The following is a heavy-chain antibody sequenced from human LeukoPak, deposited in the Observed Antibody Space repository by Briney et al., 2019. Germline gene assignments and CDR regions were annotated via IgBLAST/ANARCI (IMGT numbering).Heavy chain of an antibody. Sequence: SETLSLTCTVSGGSISSSSYYWGWIRQPPGKGLEWIGSIYYSGSTYYNPSLKSRVTISVDTSKNQFSLKLSSVTAADTAVYYCARGAEEYNGPPYYYYMDVWGKGTTVTVSS. CDR1: GGSISSSSYY. D-gene: IGHD2/OR15-2a*01. J-gene: IGHJ6*03. V-gene: IGHV4-39*07. CDR2: IYYSGST. CDR3: ARGAEEYNGPPYYYYMDV.